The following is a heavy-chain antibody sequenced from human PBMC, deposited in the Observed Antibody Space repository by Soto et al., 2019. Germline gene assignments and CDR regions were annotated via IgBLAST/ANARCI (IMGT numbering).Heavy chain of an antibody. D-gene: IGHD3-9*01. Sequence: EASVKVSCKASGGTFSSYTISWVRQAPGQGLEWMGRIIPILGIANYAQKFQGRVTITADKSTSTAYMELSSLRSEDTAVYYCAREPVSYDILTGYYLFDYWGQGTLVTVSS. V-gene: IGHV1-69*04. CDR1: GGTFSSYT. J-gene: IGHJ4*02. CDR2: IIPILGIA. CDR3: AREPVSYDILTGYYLFDY.